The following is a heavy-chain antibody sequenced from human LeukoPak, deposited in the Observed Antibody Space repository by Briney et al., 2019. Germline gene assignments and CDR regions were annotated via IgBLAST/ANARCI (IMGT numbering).Heavy chain of an antibody. J-gene: IGHJ4*02. V-gene: IGHV5-51*01. CDR2: VYPDDSDT. CDR3: ARCRRQEVFDF. Sequence: GESLKISCKSSGYEFSTYWIGWVRQMPGKGLEWMGIVYPDDSDTRYSPSFQGQVTISADKSTSTAYLQWGSLKASDTAMYYCARCRRQEVFDFWGQGSRVTVSS. CDR1: GYEFSTYW.